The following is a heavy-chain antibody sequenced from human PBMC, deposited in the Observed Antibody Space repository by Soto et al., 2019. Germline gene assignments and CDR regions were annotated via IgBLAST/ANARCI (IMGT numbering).Heavy chain of an antibody. CDR2: INPIFGTP. Sequence: QVQLVQSGAEVKKPGSSVKVSCKASGDTFRSYVISWVRQAPGQGLEWMGRINPIFGTPNYAQKFQGRVTITADESTSTAYMELSSLRSEDTAMYYCATDPTVTTTGWFDPWGQGTLVTVSS. CDR3: ATDPTVTTTGWFDP. V-gene: IGHV1-69*18. CDR1: GDTFRSYV. J-gene: IGHJ5*02. D-gene: IGHD4-17*01.